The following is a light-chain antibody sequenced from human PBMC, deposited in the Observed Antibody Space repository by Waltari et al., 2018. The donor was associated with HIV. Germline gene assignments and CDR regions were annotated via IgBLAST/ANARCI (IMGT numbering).Light chain of an antibody. CDR3: AAWDDSLNGWV. V-gene: IGLV1-44*01. CDR1: SSNIESNT. Sequence: QSVLTQSSSASGTPGQRVAISCSGSSSNIESNTVNWYQQLPGTAPKLLVHSNNRRPSGVPDRISGSKSGTSASLAISGLQSEDEADYYCAAWDDSLNGWVFGGGTKLTVL. J-gene: IGLJ3*02. CDR2: SNN.